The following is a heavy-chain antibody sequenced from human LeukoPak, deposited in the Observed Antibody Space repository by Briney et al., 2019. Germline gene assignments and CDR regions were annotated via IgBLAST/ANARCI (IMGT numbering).Heavy chain of an antibody. D-gene: IGHD3-10*01. CDR2: ISGSGGST. J-gene: IGHJ5*02. CDR1: GFTFSSYA. Sequence: PGGSLRLSCAASGFTFSSYAMSWVRQAPGKGLEWVSVISGSGGSTYYADSVKGRFTIPRDNSKNTLYLQMNSLRAEDTAVYYCAKRSGYGSGSFDPWGQGSLVTVSS. V-gene: IGHV3-23*01. CDR3: AKRSGYGSGSFDP.